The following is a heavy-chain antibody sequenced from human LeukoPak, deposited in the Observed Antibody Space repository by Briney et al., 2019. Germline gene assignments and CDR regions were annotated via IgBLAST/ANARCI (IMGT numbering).Heavy chain of an antibody. Sequence: PSETLSLTCTVSGGSISSSSYYWGWIRQPPGKGLEWIGSIYYRGSTYYNPSLKSRVTISVDTSKNQFSLKLSSVTAADTAVYYCARPIYSNYVAGAFDIWGQGTLVTVSS. V-gene: IGHV4-39*01. D-gene: IGHD4-11*01. CDR1: GGSISSSSYY. CDR2: IYYRGST. CDR3: ARPIYSNYVAGAFDI. J-gene: IGHJ3*02.